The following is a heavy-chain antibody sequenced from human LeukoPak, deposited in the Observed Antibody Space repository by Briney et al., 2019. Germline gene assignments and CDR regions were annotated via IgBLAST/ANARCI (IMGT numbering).Heavy chain of an antibody. J-gene: IGHJ4*02. D-gene: IGHD3-10*01. CDR3: AKDEPGSYSPSDY. CDR2: ISYDGNDK. Sequence: GGSLRLSCAASGFTFRNYAMHWVRQAPGKGLVWVAFISYDGNDKYYADSVKGRFTISRDNSKNTLYLQMNSLRAEDTAVYYCAKDEPGSYSPSDYWGQGTLVTVSS. CDR1: GFTFRNYA. V-gene: IGHV3-30*18.